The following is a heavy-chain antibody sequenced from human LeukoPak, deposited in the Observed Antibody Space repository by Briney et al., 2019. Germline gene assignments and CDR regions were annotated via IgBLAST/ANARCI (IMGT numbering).Heavy chain of an antibody. CDR3: ARDHYDILTGALGDWFDP. Sequence: PSETLSLTCTVSGGSISSSSYYWGWIRQPPGKGLEWIGRIYTSGSTNSNPSLKSRVTISVDTSKNQFSLRLSSVTAADTAVYYCARDHYDILTGALGDWFDPWGQGTLVTVSS. D-gene: IGHD3-9*01. V-gene: IGHV4-39*07. CDR2: IYTSGST. CDR1: GGSISSSSYY. J-gene: IGHJ5*02.